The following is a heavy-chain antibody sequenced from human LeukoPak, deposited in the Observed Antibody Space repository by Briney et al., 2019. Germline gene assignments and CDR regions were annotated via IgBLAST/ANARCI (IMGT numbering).Heavy chain of an antibody. D-gene: IGHD2-2*02. CDR1: GGSISSGYY. V-gene: IGHV4-38-2*02. CDR2: IYHSGST. CDR3: ARVEYCTSANCYIGGYY. J-gene: IGHJ4*02. Sequence: SETLSLTCTVSGGSISSGYYWVWIRQPPGKGPEWIGSIYHSGSTYYNPSLKSRVTISVDTAKNQSSLKLSSVTAADTAVYYCARVEYCTSANCYIGGYYWGQGTLVTVSS.